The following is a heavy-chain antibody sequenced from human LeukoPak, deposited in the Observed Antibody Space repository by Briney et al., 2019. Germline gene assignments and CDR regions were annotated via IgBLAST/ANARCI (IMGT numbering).Heavy chain of an antibody. CDR2: VYTSGSM. Sequence: PSETLSLTCTVSGASISSYYWSWIRQPAGKGLEWVGRVYTSGSMNYNPSLKNRVTMSVDTSKNQFSLKLATVTAADTAIYYCVRGAYYYDTRDWGQGTLVTVSS. CDR1: GASISSYY. J-gene: IGHJ4*02. V-gene: IGHV4-4*07. CDR3: VRGAYYYDTRD. D-gene: IGHD3-22*01.